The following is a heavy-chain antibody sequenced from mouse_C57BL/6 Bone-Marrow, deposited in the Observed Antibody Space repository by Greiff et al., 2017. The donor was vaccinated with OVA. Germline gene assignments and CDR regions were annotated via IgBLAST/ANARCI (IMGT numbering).Heavy chain of an antibody. CDR1: GYSFTGYY. CDR3: ASSARSLLAMDY. Sequence: EVQVVESGPELVKPGASVKISCKASGYSFTGYYMNWVKQSPEKSLEWIGEINPSTGGTTYNQKFKAKATLTVDKSSSTAYMQLKSLTSEDSAVYYCASSARSLLAMDYWGQGTSVTVSS. J-gene: IGHJ4*01. D-gene: IGHD1-1*01. V-gene: IGHV1-42*01. CDR2: INPSTGGT.